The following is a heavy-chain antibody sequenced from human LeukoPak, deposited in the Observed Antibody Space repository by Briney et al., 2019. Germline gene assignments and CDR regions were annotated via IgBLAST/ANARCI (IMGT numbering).Heavy chain of an antibody. Sequence: PSETLSLTCAVYGGSFSGYYWSWIRQPPGKGLEWIGEINHSGSTNYNPSLKSRVTISVDTSKNQFSLKLSSVTAADTAVYYCARGQYDFWSGFGYYYYYGMDVWGQGTTVTVSS. CDR3: ARGQYDFWSGFGYYYYYGMDV. V-gene: IGHV4-34*01. J-gene: IGHJ6*02. CDR2: INHSGST. CDR1: GGSFSGYY. D-gene: IGHD3-3*01.